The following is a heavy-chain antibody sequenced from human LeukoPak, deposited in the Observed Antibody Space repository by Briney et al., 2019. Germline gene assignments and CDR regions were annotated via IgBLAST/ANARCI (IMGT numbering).Heavy chain of an antibody. Sequence: PGGSLRLSCAASGFTFSSYSMNWVRQAPGMGLEWVSYISSSSSTIYYADSVKGRFTISRDNAKNSLYLQMNSLRAEDTAVYYCARDMDTIWFDPWGQGTLVTVSS. D-gene: IGHD5-24*01. V-gene: IGHV3-48*01. CDR3: ARDMDTIWFDP. CDR1: GFTFSSYS. J-gene: IGHJ5*02. CDR2: ISSSSSTI.